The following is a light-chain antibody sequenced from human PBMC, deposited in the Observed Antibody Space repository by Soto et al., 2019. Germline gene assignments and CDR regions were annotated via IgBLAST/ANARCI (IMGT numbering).Light chain of an antibody. CDR1: QSVSSSY. V-gene: IGKV3-20*01. CDR2: GAS. Sequence: EIVLTQSPGTLSLSPGERATLSCRASQSVSSSYLAWYQQKPGQAPRLLIYGASSRATGIPDRFSGSGSGTDFKLTISRLEPEDFAVYYCQQYGSSPRITFGQGTRLEIK. CDR3: QQYGSSPRIT. J-gene: IGKJ5*01.